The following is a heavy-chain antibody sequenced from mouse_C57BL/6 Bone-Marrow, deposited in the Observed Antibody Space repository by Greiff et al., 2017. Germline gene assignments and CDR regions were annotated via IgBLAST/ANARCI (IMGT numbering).Heavy chain of an antibody. V-gene: IGHV5-12*01. CDR2: ISNGGGST. CDR1: GFTFSDYY. Sequence: EVMLVESGGGLLQPGGSLKLSCAASGFTFSDYYMYWVRQTPEKRLEWVAYISNGGGSTYYPDTVKGRFTISRDNAKNTLYLQMSRLKSEDTAMYYCARQDYDYAFYAMDYWGQGTSVTVSS. CDR3: ARQDYDYAFYAMDY. D-gene: IGHD2-4*01. J-gene: IGHJ4*01.